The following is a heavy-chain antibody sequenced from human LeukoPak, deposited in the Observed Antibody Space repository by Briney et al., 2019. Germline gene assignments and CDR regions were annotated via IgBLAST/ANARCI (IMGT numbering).Heavy chain of an antibody. CDR2: IIPIFGTA. V-gene: IGHV1-69*05. CDR1: GGTFSSYA. D-gene: IGHD3-22*01. J-gene: IGHJ4*02. Sequence: SVKVSCKASGGTFSSYAISWVRQAPGQWLEWMGRIIPIFGTANYAQKFQGRVTITTDESTSAAYMELSSLRSEDTAVYYCAREGPYYYDSSGYYGYYFDYWGQGTLVTVSS. CDR3: AREGPYYYDSSGYYGYYFDY.